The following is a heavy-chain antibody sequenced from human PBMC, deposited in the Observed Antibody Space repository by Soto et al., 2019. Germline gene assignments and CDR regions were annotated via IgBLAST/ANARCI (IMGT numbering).Heavy chain of an antibody. CDR3: ARRAETNGWNGFGADKYYFDF. CDR1: GFTFSSHE. V-gene: IGHV3-48*03. D-gene: IGHD1-1*01. J-gene: IGHJ4*02. Sequence: PGGSLRLSCEATGFTFSSHEMNWIRQTPGKRLEWIAKISGSGSTINYADSVKGRFTISRDNVQRTLHLQMDSLRSEDTAVYYCARRAETNGWNGFGADKYYFDFWGQGTLVTVSS. CDR2: ISGSGSTI.